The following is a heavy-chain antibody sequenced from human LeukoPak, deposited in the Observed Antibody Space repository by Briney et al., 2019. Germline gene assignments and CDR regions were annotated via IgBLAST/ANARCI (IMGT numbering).Heavy chain of an antibody. CDR1: GFTFSSYW. Sequence: GGSLRLSCAASGFTFSSYWMSWVRQAPGKGLEWVANIKKDGSEKIYVDSVKGRFTISRDNAKNSLYLQMISLRDEDTAVYYCARDFYGPDGYFDYWGQGTLVTVSS. D-gene: IGHD4-17*01. CDR2: IKKDGSEK. V-gene: IGHV3-7*04. J-gene: IGHJ4*02. CDR3: ARDFYGPDGYFDY.